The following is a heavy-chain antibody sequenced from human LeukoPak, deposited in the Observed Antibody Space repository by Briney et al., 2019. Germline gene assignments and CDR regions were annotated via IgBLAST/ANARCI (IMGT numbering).Heavy chain of an antibody. D-gene: IGHD3-10*01. CDR3: ARAVTYFYGSVTYDWFDP. CDR2: IKSDGST. CDR1: EFSFSTYS. V-gene: IGHV3-74*01. J-gene: IGHJ5*02. Sequence: GGSLRLSCAASEFSFSTYSMNWVRQAPGKGLVWVSRIKSDGSTIYADSVKGRFTISRDNARNTLYLQMNSLRVEDTAMYYCARAVTYFYGSVTYDWFDPWGQGTLVTVSS.